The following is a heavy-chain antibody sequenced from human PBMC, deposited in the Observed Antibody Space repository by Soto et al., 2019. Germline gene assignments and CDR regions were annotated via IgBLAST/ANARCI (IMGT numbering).Heavy chain of an antibody. CDR2: IYYSGST. V-gene: IGHV4-31*03. D-gene: IGHD2-2*01. Sequence: HSGTLSLTCTVSGGSISSGGYYWSWIRQHPGKGLEWIGYIYYSGSTYYNPSLKSRVTISVDTSKNQFSLKLSSVTAADTAVYYCARDREIYGRYCSSTSCYAGFAFDIWGQGTMVTVSS. CDR1: GGSISSGGYY. CDR3: ARDREIYGRYCSSTSCYAGFAFDI. J-gene: IGHJ3*02.